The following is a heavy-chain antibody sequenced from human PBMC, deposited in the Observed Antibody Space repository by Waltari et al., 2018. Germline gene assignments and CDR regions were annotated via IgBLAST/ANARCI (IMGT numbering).Heavy chain of an antibody. J-gene: IGHJ4*02. CDR3: ARGSSRSGDYFDY. V-gene: IGHV3-7*01. CDR2: IKQDGSEK. D-gene: IGHD6-6*01. Sequence: EVQLVESGGGLVQPGGSLRLSCAASGFTFSSYWMSWVRKAPGKGLEWVANIKQDGSEKYYVDSVKGRFTISRDNAKNSLYLQMNSLRAEDTAVYYCARGSSRSGDYFDYWGQGTLVTVSS. CDR1: GFTFSSYW.